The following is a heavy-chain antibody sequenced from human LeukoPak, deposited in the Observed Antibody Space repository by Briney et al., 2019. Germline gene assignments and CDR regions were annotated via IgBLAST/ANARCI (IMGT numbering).Heavy chain of an antibody. CDR3: ARDLPVRGGSV. CDR2: IYSGGST. D-gene: IGHD3-10*02. V-gene: IGHV3-66*01. J-gene: IGHJ4*02. Sequence: GGSLRLSCAASGFTVSSNYMSWVRQAPGKGLEWVSVIYSGGSTYYADSVKGRFTISRDNSKNTLYLQMNSLRAEDTAVYYCARDLPVRGGSVWGQGTLVTVSS. CDR1: GFTVSSNY.